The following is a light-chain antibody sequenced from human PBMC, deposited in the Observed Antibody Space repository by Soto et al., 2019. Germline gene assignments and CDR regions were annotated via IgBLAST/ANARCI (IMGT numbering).Light chain of an antibody. J-gene: IGKJ2*01. V-gene: IGKV3-20*01. CDR3: QQYVPAPHT. CDR2: GAS. CDR1: QSVYNNY. Sequence: EIVMTQSPGTLSLSPGDRATLSCRASQSVYNNYLAWYQQKPGQPPMLLVYGASNRATGIPDRFSGGGSGTDFTLTISSLEPEDFAVYYCQQYVPAPHTFGRGTRVEIK.